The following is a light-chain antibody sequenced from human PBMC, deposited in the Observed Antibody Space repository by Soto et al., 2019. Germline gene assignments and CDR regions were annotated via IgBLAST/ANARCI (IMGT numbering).Light chain of an antibody. V-gene: IGKV1-9*01. J-gene: IGKJ4*01. CDR2: AAS. Sequence: DIQLTQSPSFLSASVGDRVTITCRASQGISSYLAWYQQKPGKAPKLLIYAASTLQSGVPSRFSGSGSGTEFTLTISSLQPADFATYYCQQLNSYPRALTFGGGTKVEIK. CDR3: QQLNSYPRALT. CDR1: QGISSY.